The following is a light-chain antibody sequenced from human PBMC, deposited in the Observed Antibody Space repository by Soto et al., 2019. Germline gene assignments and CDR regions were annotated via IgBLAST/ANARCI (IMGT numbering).Light chain of an antibody. V-gene: IGLV2-14*01. CDR1: TSDVGGYHF. Sequence: QSALTQPASVSGSPGQSITLSCTGTTSDVGGYHFVSWYQQHPGKAPKLMIYEVTNRPSGVSDRFSGSKSGNTASLTISGLQAEYEADYYCYSYTTTSTYVFGSGTKLTVL. CDR3: YSYTTTSTYV. CDR2: EVT. J-gene: IGLJ1*01.